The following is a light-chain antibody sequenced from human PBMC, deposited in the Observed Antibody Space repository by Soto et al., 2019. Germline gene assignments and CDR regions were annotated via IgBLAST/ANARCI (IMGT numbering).Light chain of an antibody. CDR2: GAS. CDR3: QQYNNWPPWT. J-gene: IGKJ1*01. V-gene: IGKV3-15*01. CDR1: QGVSNN. Sequence: EIVMTQSPATLSVSPGERATLSSGASQGVSNNLAWYQQKPGQAPRLLIYGASTRATGIPARFSGSGSGTEFTLTISSLQSEDFAVYYCQQYNNWPPWTFGQGTKVEIK.